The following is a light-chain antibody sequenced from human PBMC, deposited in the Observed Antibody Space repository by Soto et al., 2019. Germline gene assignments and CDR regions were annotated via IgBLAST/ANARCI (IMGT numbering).Light chain of an antibody. J-gene: IGKJ3*01. Sequence: EIVLTQSPATLSLSPGERATLSCRASESVNIYLAWYQQKPGQAPRLLIYDASKRATGIPARFSGSGSGTDFTFTINNLEPEDFAVYYCQQRRLGVTFGPGTKVDIK. CDR1: ESVNIY. CDR2: DAS. CDR3: QQRRLGVT. V-gene: IGKV3-11*01.